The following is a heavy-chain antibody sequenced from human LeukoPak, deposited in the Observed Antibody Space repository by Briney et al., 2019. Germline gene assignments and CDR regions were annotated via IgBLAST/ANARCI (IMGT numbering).Heavy chain of an antibody. CDR2: MNPNSGNT. D-gene: IGHD3-10*01. J-gene: IGHJ6*03. V-gene: IGHV1-8*01. Sequence: ASVKVSCKASGYTFTSYDINWVRQATGQGLEWMGWMNPNSGNTGYAQKFQGRVTMTRNTSISTAYMELSSLRSEDTAVYYCAREALSMVRGVILDRDYYYYMDVWGKGTTVTVSS. CDR3: AREALSMVRGVILDRDYYYYMDV. CDR1: GYTFTSYD.